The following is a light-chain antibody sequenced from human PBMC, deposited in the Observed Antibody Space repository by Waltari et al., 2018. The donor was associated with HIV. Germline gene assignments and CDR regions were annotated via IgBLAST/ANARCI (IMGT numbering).Light chain of an antibody. CDR2: RNN. CDR1: SSNIGNYY. V-gene: IGLV1-47*01. CDR3: ATWDDSLSGVV. J-gene: IGLJ2*01. Sequence: QSVLTQPPSASATPGQRVTISCSGSSSNIGNYYVYWYQQLPGATPKVLIFRNNRRPSVVPDRFSCSKSGTSASLAISGLRSEDEADYYCATWDDSLSGVVFGGGTKLTVL.